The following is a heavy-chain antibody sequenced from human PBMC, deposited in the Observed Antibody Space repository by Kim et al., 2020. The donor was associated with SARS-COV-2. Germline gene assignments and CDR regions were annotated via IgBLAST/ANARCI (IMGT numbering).Heavy chain of an antibody. J-gene: IGHJ3*02. CDR2: IRSKANSYAT. Sequence: GGSLRLSCAASGFTFSGSAMHWVRQASGKGLEWVCRIRSKANSYATAYAASVKARFTISSDASKTTSYLQMNSLKTEDTAVYYCTRVPGTTLAFWVTFD. D-gene: IGHD1-1*01. CDR1: GFTFSGSA. V-gene: IGHV3-73*01. CDR3: TRVPGTTLAFWVTFD.